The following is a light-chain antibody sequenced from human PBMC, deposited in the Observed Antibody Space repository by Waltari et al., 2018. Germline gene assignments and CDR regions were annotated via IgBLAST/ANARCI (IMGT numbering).Light chain of an antibody. J-gene: IGKJ5*01. CDR2: WAS. CDR1: QSVLYNSNNKNY. CDR3: QQYYSTIT. Sequence: DIVMTQPPDSLAVSLGERAPINCKSSQSVLYNSNNKNYLAWYQQKPGQPPQLLIYWASTRESGVPDRFSGSGSGTDFTLTISSLQAEDVAVYYCQQYYSTITFGQGTRLEIK. V-gene: IGKV4-1*01.